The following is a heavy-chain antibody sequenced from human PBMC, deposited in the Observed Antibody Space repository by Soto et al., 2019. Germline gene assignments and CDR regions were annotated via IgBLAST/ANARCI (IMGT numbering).Heavy chain of an antibody. CDR1: GVTVCIYE. D-gene: IGHD1-26*01. V-gene: IGHV3-48*03. Sequence: GGSMKLCSAASGVTVCIYEMNWVRQAPGKGLEWVSYISSSGSTIYYADSVKGRFTISRDNAKNSLYLQMNSLRAEDTAGYYCARDSRGSYDPLGQGTLVTVSS. J-gene: IGHJ5*02. CDR2: ISSSGSTI. CDR3: ARDSRGSYDP.